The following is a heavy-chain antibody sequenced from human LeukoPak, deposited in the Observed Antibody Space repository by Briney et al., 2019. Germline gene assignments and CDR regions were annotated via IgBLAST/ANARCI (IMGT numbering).Heavy chain of an antibody. CDR2: INAANGNT. J-gene: IGHJ6*03. CDR1: GYTFTSYS. Sequence: ASAKVSCKASGYTFTSYSMHWVRHAPGQRLEWMGWINAANGNTNYSHQFQDRVTTTTDTSGSTAAIQQRSLRTEDMAVYYCARGAVTRYYYYYMDVWGKGTTVSVSS. CDR3: ARGAVTRYYYYYMDV. V-gene: IGHV1-3*03. D-gene: IGHD4-17*01.